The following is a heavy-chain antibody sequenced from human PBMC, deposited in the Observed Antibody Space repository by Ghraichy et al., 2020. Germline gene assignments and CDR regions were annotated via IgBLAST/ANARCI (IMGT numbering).Heavy chain of an antibody. D-gene: IGHD3-9*01. CDR3: ASFFGGRLRNFDWSQSYYYYGMDV. V-gene: IGHV4-30-4*01. CDR2: IYYSGST. J-gene: IGHJ6*02. Sequence: SETLSLTCTVSGGSISSGDYYWSWIRQPPGKGLEWIGYIYYSGSTYYNPSLKSRVTISVDTSKNQFSLKLSSVTAADTAVYYCASFFGGRLRNFDWSQSYYYYGMDVWGQGTTVTVSS. CDR1: GGSISSGDYY.